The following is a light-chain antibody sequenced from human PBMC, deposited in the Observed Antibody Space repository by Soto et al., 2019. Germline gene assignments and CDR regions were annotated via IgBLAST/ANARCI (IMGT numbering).Light chain of an antibody. Sequence: QLVLTQSPSASASLGASVKLTCTLSSGHSNYAIAWQQQQPEKGPRYLMKLNRDGSHSKGDGIPNRFSGSSSGAERYLTISSLQSEDEADYYCQTWGTGIVIFGGGTKLTVL. J-gene: IGLJ2*01. CDR2: LNRDGSH. CDR3: QTWGTGIVI. CDR1: SGHSNYA. V-gene: IGLV4-69*01.